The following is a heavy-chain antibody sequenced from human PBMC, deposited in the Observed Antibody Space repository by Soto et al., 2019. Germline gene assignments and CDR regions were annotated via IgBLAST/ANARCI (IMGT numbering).Heavy chain of an antibody. Sequence: GGSLRLSCVASGFTFSSPWMTWVRQAPGKGLEWVANIRPDGSDKYYVGSVKGRFTISKDNAKNSLYLQMNSLRAEDTAVYYCARAINYYFDYWGQGTLVTVSS. CDR1: GFTFSSPW. CDR3: ARAINYYFDY. D-gene: IGHD5-12*01. J-gene: IGHJ4*02. V-gene: IGHV3-7*05. CDR2: IRPDGSDK.